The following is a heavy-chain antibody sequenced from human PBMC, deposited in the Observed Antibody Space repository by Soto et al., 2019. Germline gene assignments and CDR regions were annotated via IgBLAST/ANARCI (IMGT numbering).Heavy chain of an antibody. D-gene: IGHD5-18*01. V-gene: IGHV1-2*02. CDR1: GYTFIAYH. J-gene: IGHJ6*02. CDR2: INPNSGDT. CDR3: ARPRVQLWLTYYYGMDV. Sequence: VASVQVSCKASGYTFIAYHFHWVRQAPGQGLAWMGGINPNSGDTNYAQKFQGRVTMTTSVSTAYMEVSRLRSDDTAVYYCARPRVQLWLTYYYGMDVWGQGTTVTVSS.